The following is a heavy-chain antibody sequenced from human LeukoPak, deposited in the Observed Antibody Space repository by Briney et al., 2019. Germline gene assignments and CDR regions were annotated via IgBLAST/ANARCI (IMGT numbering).Heavy chain of an antibody. CDR2: IIPIFGTA. D-gene: IGHD6-19*01. Sequence: SVKVSCKASGGTFSSYAISWVRQAPGQGLEWMGGIIPIFGTANYAQKFQGRVTITADESTSTAYMALSSLRSEDTAVYYCARVILSGSGGYSWFDPGGQETRVTVSS. CDR1: GGTFSSYA. CDR3: ARVILSGSGGYSWFDP. J-gene: IGHJ5*02. V-gene: IGHV1-69*13.